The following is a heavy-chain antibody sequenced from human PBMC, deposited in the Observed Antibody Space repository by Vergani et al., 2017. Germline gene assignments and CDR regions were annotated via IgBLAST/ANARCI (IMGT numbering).Heavy chain of an antibody. Sequence: EVQLLESGGGLVQPGGSLRLSCAASGFTFSSYAMSWGRQAPGKGLGWVSAISGSGGTTYYADSVKGRFTRSRDNSKNTLDLQMNSLRAEDTAGDYCAKDSAYAPDAFDIWGQGTMVTVSS. CDR1: GFTFSSYA. D-gene: IGHD4-17*01. V-gene: IGHV3-23*01. J-gene: IGHJ3*02. CDR3: AKDSAYAPDAFDI. CDR2: ISGSGGTT.